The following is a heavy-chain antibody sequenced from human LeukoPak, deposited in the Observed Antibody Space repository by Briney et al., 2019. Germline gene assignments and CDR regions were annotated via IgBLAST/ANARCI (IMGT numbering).Heavy chain of an antibody. CDR2: INPNSGGT. V-gene: IGHV1-2*02. CDR3: ASVTIGYSYGFCDY. CDR1: GYTFTGYY. D-gene: IGHD5-18*01. Sequence: ASVKVSCKASGYTFTGYYMHWVRQAPGQGLEWMGWINPNSGGTNYAQKFQGRVTMTRDTSISTAYMELSRLRSDDTAVYYCASVTIGYSYGFCDYWGQGTLVTVSS. J-gene: IGHJ4*02.